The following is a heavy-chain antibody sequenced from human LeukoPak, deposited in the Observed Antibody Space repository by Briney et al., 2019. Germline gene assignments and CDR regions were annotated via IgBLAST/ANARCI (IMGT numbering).Heavy chain of an antibody. Sequence: GGSLRLSCAASGFTFSSYGMHWVRQAPGKGLEWVSAISGSGGSTYYADSVKGRFTISRDNSKNTLYLQMDSLRAEDTAVYYCARDPTYYYDFSGYYYVGPAEDYWGQGALVTVSS. CDR3: ARDPTYYYDFSGYYYVGPAEDY. CDR1: GFTFSSYG. D-gene: IGHD3-22*01. V-gene: IGHV3-23*01. J-gene: IGHJ4*02. CDR2: ISGSGGST.